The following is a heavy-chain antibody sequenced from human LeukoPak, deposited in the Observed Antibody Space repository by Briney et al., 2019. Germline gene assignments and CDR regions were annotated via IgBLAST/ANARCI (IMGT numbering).Heavy chain of an antibody. CDR1: GGSISSRSYY. Sequence: PSETLSLTCTVSGGSISSRSYYWGWIRQPPGKGLEWIASIYYSGSTYYNPSLKSRVTISVDTSKNQFSLKLSSVTAADTAVYYCARLGGFGGSYYYNYWAQGTLVTVSS. CDR3: ARLGGFGGSYYYNY. V-gene: IGHV4-39*01. CDR2: IYYSGST. J-gene: IGHJ4*02. D-gene: IGHD1-26*01.